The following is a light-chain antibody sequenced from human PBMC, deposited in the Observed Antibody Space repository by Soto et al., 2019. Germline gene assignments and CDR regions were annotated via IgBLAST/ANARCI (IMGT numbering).Light chain of an antibody. CDR1: QSVNNF. J-gene: IGKJ1*01. Sequence: EIVLKQSPYTKSLALGGRRTLSYRASQSVNNFLAWYQQRPGQAPRLLMYEASNRATGVPARFSGSGSGTYLTLTICSLGLEDFEIYYCQHRRNGPPTFGQGTKVDIK. CDR2: EAS. V-gene: IGKV3-11*01. CDR3: QHRRNGPPT.